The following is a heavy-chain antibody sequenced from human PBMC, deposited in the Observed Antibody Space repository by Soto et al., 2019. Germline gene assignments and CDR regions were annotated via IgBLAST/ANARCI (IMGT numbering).Heavy chain of an antibody. CDR1: GGSVSSGDYY. D-gene: IGHD3-22*01. CDR3: ARYYDPGGDAFDI. Sequence: QVQLQESGPGLVKPSQTLSLTCTVSGGSVSSGDYYWTWIRQPPGKGLEWIGYIYYRGSTYYNPSLKSRVTISVDTSKNQFSLKLSSVAAADTAVYYCARYYDPGGDAFDIWGQGTMVTVSS. V-gene: IGHV4-30-4*01. CDR2: IYYRGST. J-gene: IGHJ3*02.